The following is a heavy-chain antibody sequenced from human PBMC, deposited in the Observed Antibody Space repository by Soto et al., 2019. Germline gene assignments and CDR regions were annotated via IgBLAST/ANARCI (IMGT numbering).Heavy chain of an antibody. D-gene: IGHD3-10*01. V-gene: IGHV3-48*01. CDR1: GFTFRNYA. CDR3: ARGSHPLWLSSGFDY. Sequence: GGSLRLSCAASGFTFRNYAMNWVRQAPGKGLEWVSYIGLGSSPKYYADSVEGRFTISRDNAKNSLYLQMNSLKAEDTAVYYCARGSHPLWLSSGFDYWGQGT. CDR2: IGLGSSPK. J-gene: IGHJ4*02.